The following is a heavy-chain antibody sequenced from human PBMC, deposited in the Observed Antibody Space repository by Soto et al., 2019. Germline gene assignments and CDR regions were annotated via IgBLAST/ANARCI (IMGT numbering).Heavy chain of an antibody. D-gene: IGHD3-10*01. J-gene: IGHJ3*02. CDR3: AKDPWIPWFGEPGDAFDI. V-gene: IGHV3-23*01. Sequence: GVSLRLSCAASGFTFSSYAMSWVRQAPGKGLEWVSAISGSGGSTYYADSVKGRFTISRDNSKNTLYLQMNSLRAEDTAVYYCAKDPWIPWFGEPGDAFDIWGQGTMVTVSS. CDR2: ISGSGGST. CDR1: GFTFSSYA.